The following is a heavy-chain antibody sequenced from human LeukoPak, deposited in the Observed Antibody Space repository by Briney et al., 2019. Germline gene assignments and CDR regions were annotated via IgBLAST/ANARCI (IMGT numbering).Heavy chain of an antibody. J-gene: IGHJ5*02. CDR1: GYTFTSYG. D-gene: IGHD1-26*01. Sequence: ASVKVSCKASGYTFTSYGISWVRQAPGQGLEWMGWISAYNGNTNYAQKFQGRVTMTRDTSISTAYMELSRLRSDDTAVYYCARDLRGSRNWFDPWGQGTLVTVSS. CDR3: ARDLRGSRNWFDP. CDR2: ISAYNGNT. V-gene: IGHV1-18*01.